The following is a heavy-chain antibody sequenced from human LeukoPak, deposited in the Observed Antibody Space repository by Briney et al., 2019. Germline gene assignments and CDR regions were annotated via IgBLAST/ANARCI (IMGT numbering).Heavy chain of an antibody. CDR2: IWYDGSKK. V-gene: IGHV3-33*01. CDR3: ATSSGGSDHDYFDY. J-gene: IGHJ4*02. D-gene: IGHD1-26*01. Sequence: GRSLRLSCAVSGLPFNTYGMHWVRQAPGKGLEWVAVIWYDGSKKYYADSVKGRFTISRDNSKNILYLQMSSLSADDTAVYYCATSSGGSDHDYFDYWAREPWSPCPQ. CDR1: GLPFNTYG.